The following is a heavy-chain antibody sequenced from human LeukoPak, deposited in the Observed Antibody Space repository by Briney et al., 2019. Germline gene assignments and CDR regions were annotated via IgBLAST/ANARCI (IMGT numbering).Heavy chain of an antibody. CDR2: INHSGST. D-gene: IGHD2-2*01. CDR3: AGVPAAMFYYYYYVDV. CDR1: GGSFSGYY. J-gene: IGHJ6*03. V-gene: IGHV4-34*01. Sequence: SETLSLTCAVYGGSFSGYYWSWIRQPPGKGLEWIGEINHSGSTNYNLSLKSRVTISVDTSKNQFSLKLSSVTAADTAVYYCAGVPAAMFYYYYYVDVWGKGTTVTVSS.